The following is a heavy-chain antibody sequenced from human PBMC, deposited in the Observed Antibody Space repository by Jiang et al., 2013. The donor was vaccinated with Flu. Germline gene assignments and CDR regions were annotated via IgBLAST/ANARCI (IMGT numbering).Heavy chain of an antibody. CDR3: ARIWGEWFGELLGGNRQGAFDS. CDR2: MRQETSEK. Sequence: VQLVESGGGFVQPGGSLRLSCAASGFTFSNYWMSWVRQAPGRGSEWVASMRQETSEKYYVDSVKGRFTISRDNAKNSLYLQMNSLRGEDTAIYYCARIWGEWFGELLGGNRQGAFDSWGQGTLVTVSP. J-gene: IGHJ4*02. D-gene: IGHD3-10*01. CDR1: GFTFSNYW. V-gene: IGHV3-7*01.